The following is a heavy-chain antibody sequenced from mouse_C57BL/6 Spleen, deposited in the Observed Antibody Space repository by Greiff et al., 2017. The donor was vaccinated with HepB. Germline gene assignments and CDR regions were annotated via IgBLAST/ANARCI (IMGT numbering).Heavy chain of an antibody. J-gene: IGHJ2*01. D-gene: IGHD1-1*01. CDR2: FYPGSGSI. CDR3: ARHEEEPILYYYGSSYYFDY. Sequence: VQLQQSGAELVKPGASVKLSCKASGYTFTEYTIHWVKQRSGQGLEWIGWFYPGSGSIKYNEKFKDKATLTADKSSSTVYMELSRLTSEDSAVYFCARHEEEPILYYYGSSYYFDYWGQGTTLTVSS. CDR1: GYTFTEYT. V-gene: IGHV1-62-2*01.